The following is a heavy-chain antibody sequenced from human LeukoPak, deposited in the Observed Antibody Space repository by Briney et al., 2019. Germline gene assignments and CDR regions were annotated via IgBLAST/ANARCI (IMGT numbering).Heavy chain of an antibody. CDR1: GFTFSSFW. D-gene: IGHD3-3*01. Sequence: GGSLRLSCTASGFTFSSFWMHWVRQTPGKGLVWVSRINTDGSRTTHADSVQGRFTISRDNAKNTLYLQMHSLRAEDTAVYYCARDFAVGYDFCTDSLDSWGQGTLVTVSS. CDR3: ARDFAVGYDFCTDSLDS. CDR2: INTDGSRT. J-gene: IGHJ4*02. V-gene: IGHV3-74*03.